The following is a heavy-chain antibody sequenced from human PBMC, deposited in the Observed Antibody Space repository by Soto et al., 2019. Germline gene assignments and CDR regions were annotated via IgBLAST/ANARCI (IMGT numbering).Heavy chain of an antibody. CDR1: GFTFNNYG. CDR3: AGGWYFFDY. D-gene: IGHD6-19*01. Sequence: QVQLVESGGGVVQPGRSLRLSCAASGFTFNNYGMHWARHAPGKGLEWVAGISYDGSNKYYADSVKGRFTISRDNSRNTLYLQMDSLRAEDTAVYYCAGGWYFFDYCGQGTLVTVSS. CDR2: ISYDGSNK. V-gene: IGHV3-30*03. J-gene: IGHJ4*02.